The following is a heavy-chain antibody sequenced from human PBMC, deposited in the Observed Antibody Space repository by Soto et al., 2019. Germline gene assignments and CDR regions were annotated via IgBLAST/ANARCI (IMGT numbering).Heavy chain of an antibody. CDR2: IDVGSANA. J-gene: IGHJ4*02. CDR1: GFTFSSSA. V-gene: IGHV1-58*01. CDR3: ASGVLTGEFDY. Sequence: GASVKVSCKTSGFTFSSSAVHWVRQARGHRLQWIGWIDVGSANANYAHMLQERVTISRDMSTSTAYMELSSLRPEDTAVYYCASGVLTGEFDYWGQGTLVTVSS. D-gene: IGHD7-27*01.